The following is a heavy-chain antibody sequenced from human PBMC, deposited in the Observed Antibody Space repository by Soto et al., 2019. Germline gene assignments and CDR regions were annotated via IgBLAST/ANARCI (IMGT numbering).Heavy chain of an antibody. J-gene: IGHJ2*01. CDR1: GFTFSSYG. CDR2: IWYDGSNK. CDR3: ARDFSAGPTDWYFDL. V-gene: IGHV3-33*01. D-gene: IGHD2-15*01. Sequence: QVQLVESGGGVVQPGRSLRLSCAASGFTFSSYGMHWVRQAPGKGLEWVAVIWYDGSNKYYADSVKGRFTISRDNSKNTLYLQMNILRAEDTAVYYCARDFSAGPTDWYFDLWGRGTLVTVSS.